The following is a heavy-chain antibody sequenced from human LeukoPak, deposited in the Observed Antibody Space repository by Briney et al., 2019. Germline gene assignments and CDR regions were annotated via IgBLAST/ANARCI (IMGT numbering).Heavy chain of an antibody. J-gene: IGHJ4*02. CDR2: ISGCNGNT. D-gene: IGHD4-17*01. CDR1: SYTFTNYG. Sequence: ASVKVSCKTSSYTFTNYGISWVRQAPGQGPEWMGWISGCNGNTNYVQKFQGRVTMTTDTSTSTAYMELRSLRSDDTAVYYCARDLSLGRHDYGEPFDYWGQGTQVTVSS. CDR3: ARDLSLGRHDYGEPFDY. V-gene: IGHV1-18*01.